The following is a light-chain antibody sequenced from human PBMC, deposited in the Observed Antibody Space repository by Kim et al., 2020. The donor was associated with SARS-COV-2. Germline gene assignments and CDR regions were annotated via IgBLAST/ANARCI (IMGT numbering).Light chain of an antibody. V-gene: IGLV3-1*01. Sequence: SGSPGQPASITCSGEKLGDKYACWYQQKPGQSPVLVIYQDSKRPSGIPERFSGSNSGNTATLTISGTQAMDEADYYCQAWDSSTGVFGGGTQLTVL. J-gene: IGLJ3*02. CDR2: QDS. CDR3: QAWDSSTGV. CDR1: KLGDKY.